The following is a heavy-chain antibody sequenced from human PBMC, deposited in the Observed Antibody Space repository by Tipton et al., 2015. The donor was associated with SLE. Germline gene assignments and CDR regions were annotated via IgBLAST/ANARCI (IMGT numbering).Heavy chain of an antibody. CDR2: INHSGST. CDR1: GGSISTSNW. CDR3: ARETSWVDY. J-gene: IGHJ4*02. Sequence: SLRLSCAVSGGSISTSNWWSWVRQPPGKGLEWIGEINHSGSTNYNPSLKSRVTISVDTSKNQFSLKLSSVTAADTAVYYCARETSWVDYWGQGTLVTVSS. V-gene: IGHV4-4*02. D-gene: IGHD7-27*01.